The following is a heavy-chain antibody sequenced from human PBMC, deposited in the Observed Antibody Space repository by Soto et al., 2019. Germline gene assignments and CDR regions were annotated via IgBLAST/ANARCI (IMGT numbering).Heavy chain of an antibody. CDR3: ARYTAMAWDYYYGMDV. CDR1: GFTFSSYA. Sequence: PGGSLRLSCAASGFTFSSYAMHWVRQAPGKGLEWVAVISYDGSNKYYADSVKGRFTISRDNSKNTLYLQMNSLRAEDTAVYYCARYTAMAWDYYYGMDVWGQGTTVTVSS. J-gene: IGHJ6*02. V-gene: IGHV3-30-3*01. D-gene: IGHD5-18*01. CDR2: ISYDGSNK.